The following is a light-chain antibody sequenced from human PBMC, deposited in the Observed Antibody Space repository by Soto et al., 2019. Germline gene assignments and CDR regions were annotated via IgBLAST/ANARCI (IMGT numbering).Light chain of an antibody. CDR1: QSVSSSY. V-gene: IGKV3-20*01. Sequence: EIVLTQSPGTLSLSPGERTTLSCRASQSVSSSYLAWYQQKPGEPPRRLIYGASSTATGSPVRFSGSGSGTHHTLTISRLEPDDFAVYYCQHYGSSRTCGQGTKVEIK. CDR2: GAS. CDR3: QHYGSSRT. J-gene: IGKJ1*01.